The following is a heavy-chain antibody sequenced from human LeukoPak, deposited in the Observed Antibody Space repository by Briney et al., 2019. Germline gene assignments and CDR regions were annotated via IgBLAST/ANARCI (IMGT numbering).Heavy chain of an antibody. V-gene: IGHV3-53*01. D-gene: IGHD6-6*01. Sequence: GGSLRLSCAASGFTVSSNYMSWVRQAPGKGLEWVSVIYSGGSTYYADSVKGRFTISRDNSKNTLYLQMNSLRAEDTAVYYCAKDSRRSGYSSSFNWFDPWGQGTLVTVSS. CDR3: AKDSRRSGYSSSFNWFDP. CDR1: GFTVSSNY. J-gene: IGHJ5*02. CDR2: IYSGGST.